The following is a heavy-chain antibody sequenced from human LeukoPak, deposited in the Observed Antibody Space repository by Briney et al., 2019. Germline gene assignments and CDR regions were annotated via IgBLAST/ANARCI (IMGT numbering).Heavy chain of an antibody. CDR3: AAYGALDY. D-gene: IGHD4-17*01. J-gene: IGHJ4*02. Sequence: PSETLSLTCTVSGGSISSSSYYWGWIRQPPGKGLEWIGSIYYSGSTYYNPSLKSRVTISVDTSKNQFSLKLSSVTAADTAVYYCAAYGALDYWGQGTLVTVSS. CDR2: IYYSGST. CDR1: GGSISSSSYY. V-gene: IGHV4-39*01.